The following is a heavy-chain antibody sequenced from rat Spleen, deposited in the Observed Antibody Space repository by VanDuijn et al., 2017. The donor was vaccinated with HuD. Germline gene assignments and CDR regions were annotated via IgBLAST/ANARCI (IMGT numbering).Heavy chain of an antibody. CDR1: GFTFSSFA. CDR3: TARFDWFAY. CDR2: ITSGGSNT. V-gene: IGHV5-46*01. Sequence: EVQLVESGGGLVQPGRSLKLSCPASGFTFSSFAMAWVRQAPKKGLEWVATITSGGSNTYYPDSVKGRFTISRDNAKTTLYLQMNSLRSEDTATYYCTARFDWFAYWGQGTLLTVSS. J-gene: IGHJ3*01.